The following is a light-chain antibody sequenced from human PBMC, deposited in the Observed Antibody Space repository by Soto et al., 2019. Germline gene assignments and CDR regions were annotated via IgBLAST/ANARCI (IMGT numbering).Light chain of an antibody. CDR3: LQAYNYPRT. CDR2: AAS. V-gene: IGKV1-6*01. Sequence: AVQMTQSPSSLSASVGDIVTITCRASQGIRNDLAWYQQKPGRAPRLLIFAASNLQSGVPSRFSGSGAGTDFTLTISSLQPEDFATYYCLQAYNYPRTFGQGTKVEIK. J-gene: IGKJ1*01. CDR1: QGIRND.